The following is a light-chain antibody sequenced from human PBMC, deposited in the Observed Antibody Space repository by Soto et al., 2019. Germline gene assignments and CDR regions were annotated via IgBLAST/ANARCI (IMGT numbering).Light chain of an antibody. Sequence: DIVMTQSPDSLAVSLGERANINCKSSQSVFSNSNSRNHLAWYQQKPGLPPRLLIYWASTRESGVPDRFSGSGSGTYFTLTISSLQAEDVAVYYCQQYYSAPQTFGQGTKVEIK. J-gene: IGKJ1*01. CDR1: QSVFSNSNSRNH. CDR2: WAS. CDR3: QQYYSAPQT. V-gene: IGKV4-1*01.